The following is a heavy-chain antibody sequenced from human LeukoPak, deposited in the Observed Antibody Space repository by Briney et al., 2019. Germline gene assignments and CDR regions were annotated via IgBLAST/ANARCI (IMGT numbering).Heavy chain of an antibody. D-gene: IGHD3-9*01. V-gene: IGHV4-34*01. J-gene: IGHJ4*02. CDR3: ARDFDISSPGIPHYFDY. Sequence: SETLSLTCAVYGGSFSGYYWSWIRQPPGKGLEWIGEINHSGSTNYNPSLKSRVTISVDTSKNQFSLKLSSVTAADTAVYYCARDFDISSPGIPHYFDYWGQGTLVTVSS. CDR1: GGSFSGYY. CDR2: INHSGST.